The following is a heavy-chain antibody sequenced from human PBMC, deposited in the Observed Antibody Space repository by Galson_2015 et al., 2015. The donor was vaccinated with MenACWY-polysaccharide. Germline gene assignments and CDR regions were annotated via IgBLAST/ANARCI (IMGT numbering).Heavy chain of an antibody. CDR2: INPNSGGT. V-gene: IGHV1-2*06. CDR3: ARGGAYDSSGYYGDYYGMDV. Sequence: SVKVSCKASGYTFTGYYMHWVRQAPGQGLEWMGRINPNSGGTNYAQKFQGRVTMTRDTSISTAYMELSRLRSDDTAVYYCARGGAYDSSGYYGDYYGMDVWGQGTTVTVSS. CDR1: GYTFTGYY. J-gene: IGHJ6*02. D-gene: IGHD3-22*01.